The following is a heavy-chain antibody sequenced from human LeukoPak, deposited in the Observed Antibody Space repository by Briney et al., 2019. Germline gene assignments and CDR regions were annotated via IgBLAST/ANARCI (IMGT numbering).Heavy chain of an antibody. J-gene: IGHJ4*02. V-gene: IGHV5-51*01. CDR1: AYTFTSYW. Sequence: GQSLKISCTGSAYTFTSYWIGWARQMPGKGMEWMGIIYPGDSESKYNPSLQGQVPISADKSISTAYLQWSSLKASDAAIYYCARIEGSTFDYWGQGTLVTVSS. CDR3: ARIEGSTFDY. CDR2: IYPGDSES.